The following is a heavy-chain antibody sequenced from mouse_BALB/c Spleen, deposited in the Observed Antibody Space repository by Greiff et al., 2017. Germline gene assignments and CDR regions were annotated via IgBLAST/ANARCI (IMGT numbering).Heavy chain of an antibody. D-gene: IGHD1-1*01. J-gene: IGHJ3*01. CDR2: INSNGGST. Sequence: EVKVEESGGGLVKLGGSLKLSCAASGFTFSSYYMSWVRQTPEKRLELVAAINSNGGSTYYPDTVKGRFTISRDNAKNTLYLQMSSLKSEDTALYYCARPPYYYGSSYWFAYWGQGTLVTVSA. CDR1: GFTFSSYY. CDR3: ARPPYYYGSSYWFAY. V-gene: IGHV5-6-2*01.